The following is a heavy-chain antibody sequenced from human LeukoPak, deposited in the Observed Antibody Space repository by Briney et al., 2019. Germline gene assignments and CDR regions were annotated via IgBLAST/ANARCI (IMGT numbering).Heavy chain of an antibody. CDR2: INHSGST. Sequence: SETLSLTCAVYGGSFSGYYWSWIRQPPGKGLEWSGEINHSGSTNYNPSLKSRVTISVDTSKNQFSLKLSSVTAADTAVYYCARGPYDFWSGYPNWFDSWGQGTLVTVSS. CDR1: GGSFSGYY. J-gene: IGHJ5*01. D-gene: IGHD3-3*01. CDR3: ARGPYDFWSGYPNWFDS. V-gene: IGHV4-34*01.